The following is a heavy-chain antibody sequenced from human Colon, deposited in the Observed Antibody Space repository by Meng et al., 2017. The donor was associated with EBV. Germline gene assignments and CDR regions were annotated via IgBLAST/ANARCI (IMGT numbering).Heavy chain of an antibody. CDR3: MRDLLVLEKNEV. CDR1: GGSISSSNW. J-gene: IGHJ2*01. CDR2: IFHSGLT. Sequence: VELQEPGPGLVKPSETLPLPCAASGGSISSSNWWGWVRQSPEKGLEWIGEIFHSGLTNYNPSLQSRVTISVDKSKNQFSLEVTSVTAADTAIYYCMRDLLVLEKNEVWGRGTLVTVSS. D-gene: IGHD1-1*01. V-gene: IGHV4-4*02.